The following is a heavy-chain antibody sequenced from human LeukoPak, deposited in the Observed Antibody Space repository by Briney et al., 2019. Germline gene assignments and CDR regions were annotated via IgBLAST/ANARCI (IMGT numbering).Heavy chain of an antibody. J-gene: IGHJ4*02. CDR2: INHSGST. V-gene: IGHV4-34*01. CDR1: GGSFSGYY. Sequence: PSETLSLTCAVYGGSFSGYYWSWIRQPPGKGLEWIGEINHSGSTNYNPSLKSRVTISVDTSKNQFSLKLSSVTAADTAAYYCARGYYDFWSGYPKVFDYWGQGTLVTVSS. D-gene: IGHD3-3*01. CDR3: ARGYYDFWSGYPKVFDY.